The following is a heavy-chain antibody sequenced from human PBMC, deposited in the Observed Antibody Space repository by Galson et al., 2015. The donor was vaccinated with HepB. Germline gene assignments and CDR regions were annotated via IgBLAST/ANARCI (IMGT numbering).Heavy chain of an antibody. Sequence: PALVKPTQTLTLTCTLSGSSLNTSGVGLSWIRQPPGKALEWLALIYWDDDKRYTPSQKSRLTITKDTYKNQVVLTMTNMDPVDTGTYYCAHMGQQVVGGGIDYWGQGTLVTVSS. CDR2: IYWDDDK. V-gene: IGHV2-5*02. J-gene: IGHJ4*02. D-gene: IGHD6-13*01. CDR1: GSSLNTSGVG. CDR3: AHMGQQVVGGGIDY.